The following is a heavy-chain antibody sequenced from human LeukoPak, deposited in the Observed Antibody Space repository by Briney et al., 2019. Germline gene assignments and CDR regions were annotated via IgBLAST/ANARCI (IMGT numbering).Heavy chain of an antibody. CDR2: ISGSGGST. CDR1: GFTFSSYA. V-gene: IGHV3-23*01. Sequence: GGSLRLSCAASGFTFSSYAMGWVRQAPGKGLEWVSAISGSGGSTYYADSVKGRFTISRDNSQNTLYLQMNSLRAEDTAVYYCAKDLIAAAGKTIWSQGTLVTVSS. D-gene: IGHD6-13*01. CDR3: AKDLIAAAGKTI. J-gene: IGHJ4*02.